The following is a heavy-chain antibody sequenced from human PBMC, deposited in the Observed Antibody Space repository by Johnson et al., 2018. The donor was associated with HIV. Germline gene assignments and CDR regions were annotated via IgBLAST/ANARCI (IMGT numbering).Heavy chain of an antibody. V-gene: IGHV3-33*01. J-gene: IGHJ3*02. Sequence: VQLVESGGGVVQPGRSLRLSCAAYGFTFSSYGMHWVRQAPGKGLEWVAVIWYDGSNKYYADSVKGRFTISRDDSKNTLYLQMNSLRAEDTAVYYCARRCSIAAHPSCVLDAFDIWGQGTMVTVSS. D-gene: IGHD6-6*01. CDR2: IWYDGSNK. CDR3: ARRCSIAAHPSCVLDAFDI. CDR1: GFTFSSYG.